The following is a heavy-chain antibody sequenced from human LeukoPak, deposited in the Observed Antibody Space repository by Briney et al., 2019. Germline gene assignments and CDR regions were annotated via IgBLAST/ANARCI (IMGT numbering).Heavy chain of an antibody. J-gene: IGHJ5*02. CDR1: GYTLTELS. V-gene: IGHV1-24*01. CDR3: VREDTRDWFDP. Sequence: ASVKVSCKVSGYTLTELSMHWVRQAPGKGLEWMGGFDPEDGETIYAQKFQDRVTMTRDTSISTAFMELSRLRSEDTAVYYCVREDTRDWFDPWGQGTLVTVSS. CDR2: FDPEDGET.